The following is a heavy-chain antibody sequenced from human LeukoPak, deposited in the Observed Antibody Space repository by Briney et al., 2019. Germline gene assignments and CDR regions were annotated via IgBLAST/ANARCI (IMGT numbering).Heavy chain of an antibody. V-gene: IGHV3-30*18. Sequence: PGGSLRLSCAASGFTFSSSGMHWVRQAPGRRPEWVAVISYDGSIKYYADSVKGRFTISRDSSKNTLYLQMDSLRVEDTAVYYCAKRHSSAWYYFDYWGQGTLVTVSS. J-gene: IGHJ4*02. CDR1: GFTFSSSG. CDR2: ISYDGSIK. CDR3: AKRHSSAWYYFDY. D-gene: IGHD6-19*01.